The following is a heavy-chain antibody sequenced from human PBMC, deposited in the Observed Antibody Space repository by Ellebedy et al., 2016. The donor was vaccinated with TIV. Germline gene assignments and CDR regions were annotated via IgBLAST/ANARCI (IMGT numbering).Heavy chain of an antibody. CDR3: ANLGGIAAAGTNKIAFDI. CDR1: GFTFSSYW. V-gene: IGHV3-7*03. D-gene: IGHD6-13*01. Sequence: GESLKISCAASGFTFSSYWMSWVRQAPGKGLEWVANIKQDGSEKYYVDSVKGRFTISRDNTKNSLYLQMNSLRAEDTAVYYCANLGGIAAAGTNKIAFDIWGQGTMVTVSS. CDR2: IKQDGSEK. J-gene: IGHJ3*02.